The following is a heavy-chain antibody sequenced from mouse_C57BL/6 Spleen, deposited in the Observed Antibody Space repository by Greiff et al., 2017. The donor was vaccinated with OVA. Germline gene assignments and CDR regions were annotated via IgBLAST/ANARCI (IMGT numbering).Heavy chain of an antibody. CDR2: IHPNSGST. Sequence: QVQLQQSGAELVKPGASVKLSCKASGYTFTSYWMHWVKQRPGQGLEWIGMIHPNSGSTNYNEKFKSKATLTVDKSSSTAYMQLSSLTSEDSAVYYCARSYSNYAGAMDYWGQGTSVTVSS. CDR1: GYTFTSYW. J-gene: IGHJ4*01. V-gene: IGHV1-64*01. CDR3: ARSYSNYAGAMDY. D-gene: IGHD2-5*01.